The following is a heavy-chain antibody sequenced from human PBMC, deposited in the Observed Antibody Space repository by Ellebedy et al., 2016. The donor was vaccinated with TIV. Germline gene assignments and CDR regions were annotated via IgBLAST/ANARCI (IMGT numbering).Heavy chain of an antibody. D-gene: IGHD2-8*01. V-gene: IGHV4-59*01. CDR2: IYYSGST. CDR3: ARMVYAIGYYYYMDV. CDR1: GGSISSYY. Sequence: SETLSLXXAVSGGSISSYYWSWIRKPPGKGLEWIGYIYYSGSTNYTPSLKSRVTISVDTSKNQLPLKLSSVTAADTAVYYCARMVYAIGYYYYMDVWGKGTTVTVSS. J-gene: IGHJ6*03.